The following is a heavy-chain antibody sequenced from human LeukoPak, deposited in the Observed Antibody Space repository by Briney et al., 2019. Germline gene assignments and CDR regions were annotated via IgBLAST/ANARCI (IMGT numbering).Heavy chain of an antibody. CDR1: GFIFSSYA. D-gene: IGHD3-3*01. CDR2: ISGSGGST. V-gene: IGHV3-23*01. Sequence: GGSLRLSCAASGFIFSSYATSWVRQAPGKGLEWVSAISGSGGSTYYADSVKGRFTISRDNSKNTLYLQMNSLRAEDTAVYYCAKVPVFSLTISEVVTDDAFDIWGQGTIVTVSS. CDR3: AKVPVFSLTISEVVTDDAFDI. J-gene: IGHJ3*02.